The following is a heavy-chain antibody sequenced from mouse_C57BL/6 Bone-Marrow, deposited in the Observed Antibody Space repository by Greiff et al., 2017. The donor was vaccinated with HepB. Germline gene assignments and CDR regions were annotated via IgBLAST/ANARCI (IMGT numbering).Heavy chain of an antibody. V-gene: IGHV1-55*01. D-gene: IGHD3-2*02. CDR1: GYTFTSYW. Sequence: QVQLKQPGAELVKPGASVQMSCKASGYTFTSYWITWVKQRPGHGLEWIGDIYPGSGSTNYNEKFKSKATLTVDTSSSTAYMQLSSLTSEDSAVYYCSRCPARQLRRPENYAMDYWGQGTSVTVSS. CDR3: SRCPARQLRRPENYAMDY. J-gene: IGHJ4*01. CDR2: IYPGSGST.